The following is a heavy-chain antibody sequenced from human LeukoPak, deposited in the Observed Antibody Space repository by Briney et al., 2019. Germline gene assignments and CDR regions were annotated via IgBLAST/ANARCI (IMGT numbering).Heavy chain of an antibody. CDR1: GGTFSSYA. D-gene: IGHD3-16*02. J-gene: IGHJ4*02. CDR2: XXXXFGTA. V-gene: IGHV1-69*01. Sequence: EASVKVSCKASGGTFSSYAISWVRQAPGQGLXXXXXXXXXFGTANYAQKSQGRVTITADESTSTAYMELSSLRSEDTAVYYCARGVGYDYVWGSYRPYFDYWGQETLVTVSS. CDR3: ARGVGYDYVWGSYRPYFDY.